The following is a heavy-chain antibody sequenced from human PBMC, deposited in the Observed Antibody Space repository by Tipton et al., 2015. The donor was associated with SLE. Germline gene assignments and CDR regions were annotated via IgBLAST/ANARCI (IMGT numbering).Heavy chain of an antibody. CDR1: GYSISSGYY. Sequence: TLSLTCSVTGYSISSGYYWGWIRQPPGRGLEWIGSFHHKGSSYYSPSLGSRVTISGDTSKNQFSLQLSSMTAADTAVYYCARLVPSSSGSAFDYWGQGTLVTVSS. J-gene: IGHJ4*02. D-gene: IGHD6-6*01. CDR3: ARLVPSSSGSAFDY. CDR2: FHHKGSS. V-gene: IGHV4-38-2*02.